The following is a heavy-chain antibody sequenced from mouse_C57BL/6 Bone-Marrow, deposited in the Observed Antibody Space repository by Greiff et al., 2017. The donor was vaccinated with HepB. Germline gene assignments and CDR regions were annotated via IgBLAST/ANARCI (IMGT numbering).Heavy chain of an antibody. J-gene: IGHJ2*01. Sequence: EVQGVESGGGLVKPGGSLKLSCAASGFTFSSYAMSWVRQTPEKRLEWVATISDGGSYTYYPDNVKGRFTISRDNAKNNLYLQMSHLKSEDTAMYYCARDGTTVVAPYFDYWGQGTTLTVSS. CDR1: GFTFSSYA. CDR2: ISDGGSYT. CDR3: ARDGTTVVAPYFDY. D-gene: IGHD1-1*01. V-gene: IGHV5-4*01.